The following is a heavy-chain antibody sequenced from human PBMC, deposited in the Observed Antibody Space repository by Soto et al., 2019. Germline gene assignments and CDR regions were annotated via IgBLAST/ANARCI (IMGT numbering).Heavy chain of an antibody. CDR1: GGSISSGGYY. V-gene: IGHV4-31*03. J-gene: IGHJ5*02. Sequence: SETLSLTCTVSGGSISSGGYYWSWIRQHPGKGLEWIGYIYYSGSTYYNPSLKSRVTISVDTSKNQFSLKLSSVTAADTAVYYCARGIAAAGHWFDPWGQGTLVTVSS. CDR2: IYYSGST. D-gene: IGHD6-13*01. CDR3: ARGIAAAGHWFDP.